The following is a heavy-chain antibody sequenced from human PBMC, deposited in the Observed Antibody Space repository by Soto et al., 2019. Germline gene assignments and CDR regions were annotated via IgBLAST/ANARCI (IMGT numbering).Heavy chain of an antibody. CDR1: GGSFSDFH. V-gene: IGHV4-34*01. Sequence: QVQLQQWGAGLLKPSETLSLTCAVYGGSFSDFHWSWIRQPPGKGLEGIGEIHHRGNPNYNPSLRSRGTRSGDTAQNQFSLKMTSVTAADTAGYYCARTHYSMDVWDKGTTVTVSS. CDR2: IHHRGNP. J-gene: IGHJ6*03. CDR3: ARTHYSMDV.